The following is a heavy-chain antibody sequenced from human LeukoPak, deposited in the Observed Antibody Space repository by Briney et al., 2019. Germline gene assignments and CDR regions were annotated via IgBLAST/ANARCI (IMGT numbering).Heavy chain of an antibody. CDR1: GGSISSYY. V-gene: IGHV4-4*07. J-gene: IGHJ3*02. Sequence: SETLSLTCTVSGGSISSYYWSWIRQPDGKGLEWLGRIYASGSTNYNPSLKSRVTMSVDTSKNQFSLKLTSVTAADTAVYYCARVRGGSGLNAFDIWGQGTMVTVSS. D-gene: IGHD2-15*01. CDR3: ARVRGGSGLNAFDI. CDR2: IYASGST.